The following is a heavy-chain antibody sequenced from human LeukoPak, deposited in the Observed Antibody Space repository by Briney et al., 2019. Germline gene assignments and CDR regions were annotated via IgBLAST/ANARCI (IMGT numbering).Heavy chain of an antibody. V-gene: IGHV4-59*12. Sequence: SETLSLTCTVSGGSISSYYWSWIRQPPGKGLEWIGYIHYIGTTNYNPSLKSRVTISLDTSKNQLSLKLSSVPAADTAVYYCARRSLVRGVVFGYWGQGTLVTVSS. CDR2: IHYIGTT. CDR3: ARRSLVRGVVFGY. D-gene: IGHD3-10*01. CDR1: GGSISSYY. J-gene: IGHJ4*02.